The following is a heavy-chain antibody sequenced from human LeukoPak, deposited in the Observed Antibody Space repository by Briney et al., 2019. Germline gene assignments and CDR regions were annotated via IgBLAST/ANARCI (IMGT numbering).Heavy chain of an antibody. J-gene: IGHJ4*02. CDR1: GFIFSDYA. CDR3: ASGYDFSSGSKRGFDN. CDR2: ISSSTTTI. V-gene: IGHV3-48*01. D-gene: IGHD3-3*01. Sequence: GGSLRLSCAASGFIFSDYAMNWVRQAQGKGLEWISYISSSTTTIYYADSVKGRFTISRDTAKSSLFLQMNSLRAEDTAVYYCASGYDFSSGSKRGFDNWGQGTRVTVSS.